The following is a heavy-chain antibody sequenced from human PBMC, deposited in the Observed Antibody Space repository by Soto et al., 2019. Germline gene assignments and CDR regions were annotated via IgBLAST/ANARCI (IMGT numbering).Heavy chain of an antibody. CDR2: IGKGGDT. D-gene: IGHD3-10*01. CDR3: DRDPAGDGMDV. Sequence: GGSLRLSCAASGFTFSSYDMQWVRQVTGKGLEWVSSIGKGGDTYYADSVKGRFTISRENARNSLYLQMSSLRAGDTAVYYCDRDPAGDGMDVWGQGTTVTVPS. CDR1: GFTFSSYD. V-gene: IGHV3-13*01. J-gene: IGHJ6*02.